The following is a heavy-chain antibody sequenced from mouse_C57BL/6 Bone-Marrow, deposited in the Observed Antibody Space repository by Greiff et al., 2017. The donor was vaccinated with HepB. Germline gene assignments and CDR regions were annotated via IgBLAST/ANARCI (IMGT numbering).Heavy chain of an antibody. J-gene: IGHJ3*01. CDR3: AKEEAGSSAWFAY. D-gene: IGHD1-1*01. V-gene: IGHV5-17*01. CDR2: ISSGSSTI. CDR1: GFTFSDYG. Sequence: EVKLQESGGGLVKPGGSLKLSCAASGFTFSDYGMHWVRQAPEKGLEWVAYISSGSSTIYYADTVKGRFTISRDNAKNTLFLQMTSLRSEDTAMYYCAKEEAGSSAWFAYWGQGTLVTVSA.